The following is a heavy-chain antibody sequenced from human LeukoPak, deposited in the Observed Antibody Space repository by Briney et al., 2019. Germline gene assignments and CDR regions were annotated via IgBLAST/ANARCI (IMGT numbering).Heavy chain of an antibody. CDR1: GGTFSSYA. J-gene: IGHJ4*02. CDR3: AREITMVRGARAGFDY. V-gene: IGHV1-69*05. D-gene: IGHD3-10*01. Sequence: SVKVSCKASGGTFSSYAISWVRQAPGQGLEWMGGIIPIFGTANYAQKFQGRVTITTDESTSTAYMELSSLGSEDTAVYYCAREITMVRGARAGFDYWGQGTLVTVSS. CDR2: IIPIFGTA.